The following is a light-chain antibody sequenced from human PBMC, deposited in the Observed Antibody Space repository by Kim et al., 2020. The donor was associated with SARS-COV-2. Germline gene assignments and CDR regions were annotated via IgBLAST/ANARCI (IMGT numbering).Light chain of an antibody. J-gene: IGLJ2*01. CDR2: GKN. Sequence: SSELTQDPAVSVALGQTVRITCQGDSLRSYYASWYQQKPGQAPVLVIYGKNNRPSGIPDRFSGSSSGNTASLTITGAQAEDEADYYCNSRDSSGNPHVVFGGGDQLTVL. CDR1: SLRSYY. CDR3: NSRDSSGNPHVV. V-gene: IGLV3-19*01.